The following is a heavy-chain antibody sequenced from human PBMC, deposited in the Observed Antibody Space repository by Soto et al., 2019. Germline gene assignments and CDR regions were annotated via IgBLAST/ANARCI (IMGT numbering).Heavy chain of an antibody. CDR1: GGTFSTDS. CDR3: TIGSWSGEVFDI. D-gene: IGHD2-21*01. Sequence: QVQLVQSGAEVKKPGSSVKVSCKDSGGTFSTDSMFWVRQAPGQGLEWMGRIIPMLGIRNYAQRFQDRVTITADKSTPTAHMELSSLRSEDTALNYCTIGSWSGEVFDIWGQGTMVTVSS. J-gene: IGHJ3*02. CDR2: IIPMLGIR. V-gene: IGHV1-69*02.